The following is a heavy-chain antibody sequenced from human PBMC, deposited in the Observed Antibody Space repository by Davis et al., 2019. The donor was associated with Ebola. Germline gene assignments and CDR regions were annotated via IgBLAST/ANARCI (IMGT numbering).Heavy chain of an antibody. D-gene: IGHD6-19*01. Sequence: ASVKVSCKASGYTFTGYYTHWVRQAPGQGLDWMGIINPSGGSTTYAQRFQGRVTITTDTSASTAYLDLSSLRSDDTAVFYCARATFGYNSGWYADYWGQGTLVTVSS. CDR3: ARATFGYNSGWYADY. J-gene: IGHJ4*02. CDR2: INPSGGST. CDR1: GYTFTGYY. V-gene: IGHV1-46*01.